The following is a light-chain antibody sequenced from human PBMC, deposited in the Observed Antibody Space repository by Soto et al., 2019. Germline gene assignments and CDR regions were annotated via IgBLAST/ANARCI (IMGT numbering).Light chain of an antibody. J-gene: IGLJ1*01. Sequence: SVLTQPPSASGSPGQSVTISCTGTSSDVGAYNYVSWYQQLPGKAPKLIIYEVSKRPSGVPDRFSGSKSGNTASLTVSGLQAEDEADYYCCSYTTSNTRQIVFGTGTKVTV. V-gene: IGLV2-8*01. CDR1: SSDVGAYNY. CDR3: CSYTTSNTRQIV. CDR2: EVS.